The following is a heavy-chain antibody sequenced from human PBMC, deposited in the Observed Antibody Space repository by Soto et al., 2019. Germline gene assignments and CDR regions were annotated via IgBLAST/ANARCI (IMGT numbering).Heavy chain of an antibody. D-gene: IGHD6-6*01. J-gene: IGHJ5*02. CDR2: IYYSGST. CDR3: ARQEGAARPDWFDP. Sequence: QLQLQESGPGLVKPSETLSLTCTVSGGSISSSSYYWGWIRQPPGKGLEWIGSIYYSGSTYYNQSLKSRVTISVDTSKNQFSLKLSSVTAADTAVYYCARQEGAARPDWFDPWGQGTLVTVSS. V-gene: IGHV4-39*01. CDR1: GGSISSSSYY.